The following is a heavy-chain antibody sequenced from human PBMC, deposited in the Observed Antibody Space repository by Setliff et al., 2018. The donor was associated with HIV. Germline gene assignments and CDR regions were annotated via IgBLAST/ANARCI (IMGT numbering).Heavy chain of an antibody. CDR2: FYYSGST. Sequence: SETLSLTCTVSRGSISSSGFYWGWIRQPPGKGLEWIGGFYYSGSTFYTPSLKSRVTISVDTSKNQFSLKLTSVTAADTAVYYCARGRPDDSVGFGYWGQGTLVTVSS. J-gene: IGHJ4*02. D-gene: IGHD3-22*01. V-gene: IGHV4-39*07. CDR3: ARGRPDDSVGFGY. CDR1: RGSISSSGFY.